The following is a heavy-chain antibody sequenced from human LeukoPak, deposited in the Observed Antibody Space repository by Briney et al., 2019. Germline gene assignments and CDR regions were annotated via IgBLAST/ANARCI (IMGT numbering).Heavy chain of an antibody. J-gene: IGHJ5*02. D-gene: IGHD2-15*01. Sequence: QSGGSLRLSCAASGFTFSSYWMSWVRQAPGKGLEWVANIKDDGGEKYYVDSVKGRFTISRDNAKNSLYLQTNSLRAEDTAIYYCARDHYCSGGSCYLRGFDPWGQGTLVTVSS. V-gene: IGHV3-7*01. CDR1: GFTFSSYW. CDR3: ARDHYCSGGSCYLRGFDP. CDR2: IKDDGGEK.